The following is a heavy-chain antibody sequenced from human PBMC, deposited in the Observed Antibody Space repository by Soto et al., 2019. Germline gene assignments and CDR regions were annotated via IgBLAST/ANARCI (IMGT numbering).Heavy chain of an antibody. CDR1: GGSFSGYY. V-gene: IGHV4-34*01. Sequence: PSETLSLTCAVYGGSFSGYYWSWIRQPPGKGLEWIGEINHSGSTNYNPSLKSRVTISVDTSKNQFSLKLSSVTAEDTAVYYCGKTGQVDVWGQGTTVTVSS. CDR2: INHSGST. J-gene: IGHJ6*02. CDR3: GKTGQVDV.